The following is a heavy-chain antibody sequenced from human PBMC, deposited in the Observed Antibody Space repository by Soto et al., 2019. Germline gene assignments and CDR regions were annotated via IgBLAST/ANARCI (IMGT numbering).Heavy chain of an antibody. CDR2: INQDGSER. D-gene: IGHD5-12*01. J-gene: IGHJ4*02. V-gene: IGHV3-7*01. CDR1: GFTFSNSW. CDR3: ARLRVIVARRFDY. Sequence: EVQLVESGGGLVQPGGSLRLSCAASGFTFSNSWMNWVRQAPGKGLEWVANINQDGSERYYVDSVKGRSTVSRDNAKNSLFLQMHSLRVEDTAVYYCARLRVIVARRFDYWGQGTLVTVSS.